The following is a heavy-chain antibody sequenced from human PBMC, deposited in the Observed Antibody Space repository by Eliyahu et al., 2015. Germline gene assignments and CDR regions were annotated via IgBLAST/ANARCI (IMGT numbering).Heavy chain of an antibody. CDR1: GFTFSNYW. Sequence: EVQLVESGGALVQPGGSLRLSCAASGFTFSNYWMHWVRQGPGKGLVWVPRINSDGSSTNYADSVKGRFIISRDNAKNTLYLQMNSLGAEDTAVYYCARRIGAAADYWGQGTLVTASS. J-gene: IGHJ4*02. CDR3: ARRIGAAADY. V-gene: IGHV3-74*01. CDR2: INSDGSST. D-gene: IGHD6-13*01.